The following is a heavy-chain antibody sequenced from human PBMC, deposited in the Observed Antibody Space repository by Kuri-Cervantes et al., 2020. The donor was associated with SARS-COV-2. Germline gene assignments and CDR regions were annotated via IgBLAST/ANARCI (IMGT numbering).Heavy chain of an antibody. CDR3: AREGSPGGGYCSSTSCYTLD. J-gene: IGHJ4*02. D-gene: IGHD2-2*02. Sequence: GESLKISCAASGFTFSNYSMNWVRQAPGKGLEWVSSISSSSSYIYYADSVKGRFTISRDNAKNSLYLQMNILRAEDTAVYYCAREGSPGGGYCSSTSCYTLDWGQGTLVTVSS. CDR1: GFTFSNYS. V-gene: IGHV3-21*04. CDR2: ISSSSSYI.